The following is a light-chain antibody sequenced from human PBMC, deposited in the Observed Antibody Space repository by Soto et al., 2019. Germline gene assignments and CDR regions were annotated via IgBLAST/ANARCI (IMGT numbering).Light chain of an antibody. V-gene: IGLV1-40*01. CDR3: CSYAGSSTWV. J-gene: IGLJ1*01. Sequence: QSVLTQPPSVSGAPGQRVIISCTGGSSNIGADYEVHWYQQLPGTAPKLLIYGNTNRPSGVSDRFSGSKSGSTASLTISGLQAEDEADYYCCSYAGSSTWVFGTGTKVTVL. CDR1: SSNIGADYE. CDR2: GNT.